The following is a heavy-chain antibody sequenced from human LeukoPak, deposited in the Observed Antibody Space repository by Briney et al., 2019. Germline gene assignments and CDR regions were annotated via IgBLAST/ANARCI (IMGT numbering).Heavy chain of an antibody. V-gene: IGHV1-18*04. D-gene: IGHD3-10*01. CDR2: ISAYNGNT. J-gene: IGHJ5*02. Sequence: GAPVKVSCKASGYTFTSYGISWVRQAPGQGLEWVGWISAYNGNTNYAQKLQGRVTMTTDTSTSTAYMELRSLRSDDTAVYYCARGWSMVRGVIIGAYNWFDPWGQGTLVTVSS. CDR3: ARGWSMVRGVIIGAYNWFDP. CDR1: GYTFTSYG.